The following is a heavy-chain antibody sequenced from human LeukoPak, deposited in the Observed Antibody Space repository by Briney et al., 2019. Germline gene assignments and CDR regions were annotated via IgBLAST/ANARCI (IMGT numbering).Heavy chain of an antibody. J-gene: IGHJ4*02. CDR3: ARWSVSLLRYFDWLLYGFDY. CDR2: IYYSGST. V-gene: IGHV4-59*01. Sequence: SETLSLACTVSGGSIRSYYWSWIRQPPGKGLEWIGYIYYSGSTNYNPSLKSRVTISVDTSKNQFSLRLSSVTAADTAVYYCARWSVSLLRYFDWLLYGFDYWGQGTLVTVSS. D-gene: IGHD3-9*01. CDR1: GGSIRSYY.